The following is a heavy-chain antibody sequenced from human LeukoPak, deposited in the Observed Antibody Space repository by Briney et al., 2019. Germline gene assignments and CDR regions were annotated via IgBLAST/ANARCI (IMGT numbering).Heavy chain of an antibody. CDR3: ARESRYFDWFPIMDV. D-gene: IGHD3-9*01. J-gene: IGHJ6*02. CDR1: GFTFSSYW. CDR2: IKQDGSEK. Sequence: GGSLRLSCAASGFTFSSYWISWVRQAPGKGLEWVANIKQDGSEKYYVDSVKGRFTISRDNAKNSLYLQMNSLRAEDTAVYYCARESRYFDWFPIMDVWGQGNTVTVSS. V-gene: IGHV3-7*01.